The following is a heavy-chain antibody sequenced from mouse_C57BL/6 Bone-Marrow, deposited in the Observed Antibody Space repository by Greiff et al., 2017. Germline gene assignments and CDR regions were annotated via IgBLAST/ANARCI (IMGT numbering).Heavy chain of an antibody. V-gene: IGHV5-4*01. CDR1: GFTFSSYA. D-gene: IGHD2-4*01. Sequence: EVQLVEPGGGLVKPGGSLKLSCAASGFTFSSYAMSWVRQTPEKRLEWVATISDGGSYTYYPDNVKGRFTISRDNAKNNLYLQRSHLKSEDTAMYYCARDHYDYDDLAYWGQGTLVTVSA. J-gene: IGHJ3*01. CDR2: ISDGGSYT. CDR3: ARDHYDYDDLAY.